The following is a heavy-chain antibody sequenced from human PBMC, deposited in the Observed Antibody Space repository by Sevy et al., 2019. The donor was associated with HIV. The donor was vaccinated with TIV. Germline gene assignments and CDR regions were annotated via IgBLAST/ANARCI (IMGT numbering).Heavy chain of an antibody. CDR2: ISYDGSNK. V-gene: IGHV3-30-3*01. CDR3: ARQRVEMADAFDI. Sequence: GGYLRLSCAASGFTFSSYAMYWVRQAPGKGLEWVTLISYDGSNKYSADSVKGRFTISRDNSKNTLYLQMNSLRAEDTAVYYCARQRVEMADAFDIWGQGTMVTVSS. D-gene: IGHD1-1*01. J-gene: IGHJ3*02. CDR1: GFTFSSYA.